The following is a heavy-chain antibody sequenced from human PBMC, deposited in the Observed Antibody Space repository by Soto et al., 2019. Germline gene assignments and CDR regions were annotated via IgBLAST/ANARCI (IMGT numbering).Heavy chain of an antibody. D-gene: IGHD3-22*01. V-gene: IGHV1-18*01. J-gene: IGHJ4*02. CDR2: ISAYNGNT. CDR3: ATGASTYYDSSGYKY. CDR1: VYTFPSYA. Sequence: QVQLVQSGAEVKKPGASVKVSCKASVYTFPSYATSWVRQAPGQGLEWMGWISAYNGNTNYAQKLQGRVTMTTDTSTSTAYMELRSLRSDDTAVYYCATGASTYYDSSGYKYWGQGTLVTVSS.